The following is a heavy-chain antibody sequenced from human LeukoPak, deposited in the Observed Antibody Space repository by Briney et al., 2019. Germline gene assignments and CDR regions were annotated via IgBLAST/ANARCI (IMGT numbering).Heavy chain of an antibody. CDR1: GGSISSYY. CDR3: ARLAYYYDSSGYHIDY. CDR2: IYYSGST. Sequence: KTSETLSLTCTVSGGSISSYYWSWIRQSPGKGLEWIGYIYYSGSTNYNPSLKSRVTISVDTSKNQFSLKLSSVTAADTAVYYCARLAYYYDSSGYHIDYWGQGTLVTVSS. D-gene: IGHD3-22*01. V-gene: IGHV4-59*08. J-gene: IGHJ4*02.